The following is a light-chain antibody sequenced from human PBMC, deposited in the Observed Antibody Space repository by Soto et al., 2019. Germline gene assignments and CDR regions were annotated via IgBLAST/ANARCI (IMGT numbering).Light chain of an antibody. V-gene: IGKV3-20*01. CDR2: DAS. CDR1: QTVGSN. J-gene: IGKJ1*01. Sequence: TQYPATLSASPGEKIALSRRASQTVGSNWAWYQHKPGQAPRLLIYDASNRATGIPGRFSGSGSGTDFTLTISRLEPEDFAVYYCQQYGSSTWTFGQGTKVDI. CDR3: QQYGSSTWT.